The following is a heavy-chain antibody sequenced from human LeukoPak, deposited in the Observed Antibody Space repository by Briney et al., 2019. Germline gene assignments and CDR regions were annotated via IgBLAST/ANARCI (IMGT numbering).Heavy chain of an antibody. J-gene: IGHJ4*02. Sequence: ASVKVSCKASGYTFTSYYMHWVRQAPGQGLEWMGIINPSGGSTSYAQKFQGRVTMTRDMSTSTVYMELSSLRSEDTAVYCCARGGSSGYYCDYWGQGTLVTVSS. CDR2: INPSGGST. CDR3: ARGGSSGYYCDY. V-gene: IGHV1-46*01. D-gene: IGHD3-22*01. CDR1: GYTFTSYY.